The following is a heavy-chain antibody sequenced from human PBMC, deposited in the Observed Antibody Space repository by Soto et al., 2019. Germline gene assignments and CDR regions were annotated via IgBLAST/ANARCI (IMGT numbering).Heavy chain of an antibody. V-gene: IGHV3-74*01. CDR2: IKRDGSRI. J-gene: IGHJ4*02. CDR1: GFTFSNYW. Sequence: EVQLVESGGGLVQPGGSLRLSCAASGFTFSNYWMDWVRQAPGKGLVWVSRIKRDGSRISYADSVNGRVTISRDNAKNTLYLQMNSLRAEDTAVYYCARDGGRGGDLDYWGQGTLVTVSS. D-gene: IGHD2-21*02. CDR3: ARDGGRGGDLDY.